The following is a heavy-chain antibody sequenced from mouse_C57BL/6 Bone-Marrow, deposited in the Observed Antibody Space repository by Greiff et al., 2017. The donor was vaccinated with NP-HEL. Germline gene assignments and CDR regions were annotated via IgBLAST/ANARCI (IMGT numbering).Heavy chain of an antibody. CDR1: GYTFTDYE. Sequence: QVQLQQSGAELVRPGASVTLSCKASGYTFTDYEMHWVKQTPVHGLEWIGAIDPETGGTAFNQKFKGKAILTADKSSSTAYMELRSLTSEDSAVYYCTSPHYYGSSWYWGQGTTLTVSS. J-gene: IGHJ2*01. D-gene: IGHD1-1*01. CDR2: IDPETGGT. V-gene: IGHV1-15*01. CDR3: TSPHYYGSSWY.